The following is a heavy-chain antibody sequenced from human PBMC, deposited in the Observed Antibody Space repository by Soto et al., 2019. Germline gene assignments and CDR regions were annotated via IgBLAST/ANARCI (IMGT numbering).Heavy chain of an antibody. J-gene: IGHJ6*02. CDR3: AKEGSYYYGMDV. Sequence: GGSLRLSCAASGFTFSSYGMHWVRQAPGKGLEWVAVISYDGSNKYYADSVKGRFTISRDNSKNTLYLQMNSLRAEDTAVYYCAKEGSYYYGMDVWGQGTTVTVSS. CDR2: ISYDGSNK. CDR1: GFTFSSYG. V-gene: IGHV3-30*18.